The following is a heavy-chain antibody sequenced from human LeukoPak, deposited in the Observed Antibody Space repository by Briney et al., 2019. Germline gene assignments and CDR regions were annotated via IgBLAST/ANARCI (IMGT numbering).Heavy chain of an antibody. CDR2: ISSSSSYI. J-gene: IGHJ4*02. CDR1: GFTFSSYS. CDR3: ARAPHIMGATTTSDY. D-gene: IGHD1-26*01. Sequence: GGSLRLSCAASGFTFSSYSMNWVRQAPGKGLEWVSSISSSSSYIYYADSVKGRFTISRDNAKNSLYLQMNSLRAKDTAVYYCARAPHIMGATTTSDYWGQGTLVTVSS. V-gene: IGHV3-21*01.